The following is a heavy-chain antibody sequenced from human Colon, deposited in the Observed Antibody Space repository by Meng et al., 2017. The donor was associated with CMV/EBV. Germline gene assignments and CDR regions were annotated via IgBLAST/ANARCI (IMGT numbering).Heavy chain of an antibody. CDR1: RFRFSDFW. Sequence: GGSLRLSCTVSRFRFSDFWMNWVRQAPGKGLEWVANIQADGSETYYADSVKGRFIISRDNAKNSLFLQMNSLRVEDTAVYFCVRGHYDGAWGHGTLVTVCS. CDR3: VRGHYDGA. J-gene: IGHJ4*03. V-gene: IGHV3-7*04. D-gene: IGHD3-16*01. CDR2: IQADGSET.